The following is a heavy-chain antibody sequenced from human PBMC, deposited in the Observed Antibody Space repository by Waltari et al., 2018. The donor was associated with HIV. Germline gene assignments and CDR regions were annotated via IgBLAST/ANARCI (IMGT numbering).Heavy chain of an antibody. J-gene: IGHJ4*02. V-gene: IGHV4-59*13. Sequence: QVQLQESGPGLVKPSETLSLTCTVSGGSISSYYWSWIRQPPEKGLEWIGYIYSTGSANYNPYLKTRVNMSVDTSKNQFSLNLTSVTVADTAVYYCARVPGFSSGVFEYWGQGTLVTVSS. CDR3: ARVPGFSSGVFEY. D-gene: IGHD6-19*01. CDR1: GGSISSYY. CDR2: IYSTGSA.